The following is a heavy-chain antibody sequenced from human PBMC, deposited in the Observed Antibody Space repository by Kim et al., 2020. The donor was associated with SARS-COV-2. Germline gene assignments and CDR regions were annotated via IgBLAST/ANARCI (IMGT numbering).Heavy chain of an antibody. J-gene: IGHJ3*02. CDR1: GGSFSGYY. CDR2: INHSGST. D-gene: IGHD4-17*01. V-gene: IGHV4-34*01. Sequence: SETLSLTCAVYGGSFSGYYWSWIRQPPGKGLEWIGEINHSGSTNYNPSLKSRVTISVDTSKNQFSLELSSVTAADTAVYYCASHYGDYREDIWGQGTMVTVSS. CDR3: ASHYGDYREDI.